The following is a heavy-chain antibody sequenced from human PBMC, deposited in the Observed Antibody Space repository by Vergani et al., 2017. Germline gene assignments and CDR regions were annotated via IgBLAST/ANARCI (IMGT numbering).Heavy chain of an antibody. CDR2: IYYSGST. CDR1: GGSISSYY. Sequence: QVQLQDSGPGLVKPSETLSLTCTVSGGSISSYYWSWIRPPPGKGLECIGYIYYSGSTNYNPSLKSRVTISVDTSKNQFSLKLSSVTAADTAVYYCARDRYYGSGRDWGQGTLVTVSS. V-gene: IGHV4-59*01. D-gene: IGHD3-10*01. J-gene: IGHJ4*02. CDR3: ARDRYYGSGRD.